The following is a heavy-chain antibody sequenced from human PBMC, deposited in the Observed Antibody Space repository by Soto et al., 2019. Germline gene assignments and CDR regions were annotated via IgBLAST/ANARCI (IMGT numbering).Heavy chain of an antibody. D-gene: IGHD3-10*01. CDR1: GFTFDDYA. V-gene: IGHV3-9*01. J-gene: IGHJ4*02. CDR2: ISWNGAAT. CDR3: ANLPLYGSGFDC. Sequence: EVQLMESGGGLVQPGGSLRLSCAATGFTFDDYAIHWVRQGPGKGLEWVSGISWNGAATGYMNSVKGRFSISRDNTKNTLYLQMNSLRFEDTAVYYCANLPLYGSGFDCWGQGTLVTVSS.